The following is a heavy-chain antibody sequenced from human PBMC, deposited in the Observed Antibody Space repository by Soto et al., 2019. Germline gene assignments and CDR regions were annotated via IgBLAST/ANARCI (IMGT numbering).Heavy chain of an antibody. D-gene: IGHD1-26*01. CDR2: IYYSGST. Sequence: QVQLQESGPGLVKPSETLSLTCTVSGGSISSYYWSWIRQPPGKGLEWIGYIYYSGSTNYNPSLKSRVTISVDTSKTQFSLKLSSVTAADTAVYCCASLGGQVGATDYWGQGTLVTVSS. CDR1: GGSISSYY. CDR3: ASLGGQVGATDY. J-gene: IGHJ4*02. V-gene: IGHV4-59*01.